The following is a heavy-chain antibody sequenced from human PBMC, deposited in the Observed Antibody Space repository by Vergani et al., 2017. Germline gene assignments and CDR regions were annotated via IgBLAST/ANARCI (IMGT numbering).Heavy chain of an antibody. V-gene: IGHV1-46*03. CDR1: GYTFSNYY. J-gene: IGHJ4*02. CDR3: ARGDYGILTGYRY. CDR2: INPSGGHT. D-gene: IGHD3-9*01. Sequence: QVQLVQSGAEVKKSGASVKVSCKTSGYTFSNYYMHWVRQAPGQGLELMGLINPSGGHTNYAQKFQGRVTMTRDTSTSTIYMELSSLRSEDTAIYYCARGDYGILTGYRYWGQGTLVTVSA.